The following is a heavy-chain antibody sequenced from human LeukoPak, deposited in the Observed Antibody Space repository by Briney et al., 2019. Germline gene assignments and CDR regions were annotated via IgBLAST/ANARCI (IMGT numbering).Heavy chain of an antibody. J-gene: IGHJ5*02. CDR1: GFTFSIFA. CDR2: ISGSGGST. D-gene: IGHD3-10*01. V-gene: IGHV3-23*01. Sequence: GGSLRLSCAASGFTFSIFAMSWVRQAPGKGLEWVSAISGSGGSTHYADSVKGRFTISRDNSKNTLYLQMNSLRAEDTAVYYCAAWITYYYGSGKPWGQGTLVTVSS. CDR3: AAWITYYYGSGKP.